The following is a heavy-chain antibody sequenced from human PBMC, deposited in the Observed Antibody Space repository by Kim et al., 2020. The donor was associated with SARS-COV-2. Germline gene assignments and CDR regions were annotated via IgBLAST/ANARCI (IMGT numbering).Heavy chain of an antibody. CDR1: GGSISSSSYY. CDR3: ARRLVTGTRYNWFDP. CDR2: IYYSGST. D-gene: IGHD1-7*01. Sequence: SETLSLTCTVSGGSISSSSYYWGWIRQPPGKGLEWIGSIYYSGSTYYNPSLKSRVTISVDTSKNQFSLKLSSVTAADTAVYYCARRLVTGTRYNWFDPWGQGTLVTVSS. V-gene: IGHV4-39*01. J-gene: IGHJ5*02.